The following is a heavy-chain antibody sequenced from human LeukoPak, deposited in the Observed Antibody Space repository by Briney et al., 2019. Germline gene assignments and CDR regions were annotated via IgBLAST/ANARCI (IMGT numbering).Heavy chain of an antibody. V-gene: IGHV1-46*01. CDR3: ARVGAAAGHFYDY. D-gene: IGHD6-13*01. CDR1: GYTFTSYY. CDR2: INPSGGST. Sequence: ASVKVSCKASGYTFTSYYMHWVRQAPGQGLEWMGIINPSGGSTSYAQKSQGRVTMTRDMSTSTVYMELSSLRSEDTAVYYCARVGAAAGHFYDYWGQGTLVTVSS. J-gene: IGHJ4*02.